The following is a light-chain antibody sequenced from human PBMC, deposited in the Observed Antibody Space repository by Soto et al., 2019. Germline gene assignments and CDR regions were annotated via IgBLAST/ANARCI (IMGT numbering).Light chain of an antibody. CDR2: KAS. CDR1: QSISTS. Sequence: DIQMTQSPSTLSASVGDRVTITCRASQSISTSLAWYQQKPGKAPKVLIYKASSLESGVPSRFSGSGSGTEFTLTISSLQPHDFATYYCQHCDSYWTFGQGTKVEIK. V-gene: IGKV1-5*03. J-gene: IGKJ1*01. CDR3: QHCDSYWT.